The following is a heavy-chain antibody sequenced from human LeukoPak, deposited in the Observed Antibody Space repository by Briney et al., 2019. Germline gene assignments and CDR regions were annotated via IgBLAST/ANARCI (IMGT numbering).Heavy chain of an antibody. V-gene: IGHV3-21*01. J-gene: IGHJ4*02. Sequence: GGSLRLSCAASGFTFSDYTMNWVRQAPGGGLEWVSSVTGISSYIYYADSVRGRFTVSRDNAKNSLHLQMNSLRAEDTAVYYCAREPKIYGGYHDFWGQGTLVTVSS. D-gene: IGHD4-17*01. CDR3: AREPKIYGGYHDF. CDR2: VTGISSYI. CDR1: GFTFSDYT.